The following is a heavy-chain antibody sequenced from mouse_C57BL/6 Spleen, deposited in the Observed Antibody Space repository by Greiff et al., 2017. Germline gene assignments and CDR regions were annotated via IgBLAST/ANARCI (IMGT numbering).Heavy chain of an antibody. CDR1: GYAFSSYW. Sequence: QVQLQQSGAELVKPGASVKISCKASGYAFSSYWMNWVKQRPGKGLEWIGQIYPGDGDTNYNVKFKGKATLTADKSSSTAYMQLSSLTSEDSAVYFCARGNYGNYEDYFDYWGQGTTLTVSS. CDR3: ARGNYGNYEDYFDY. D-gene: IGHD2-1*01. J-gene: IGHJ2*01. CDR2: IYPGDGDT. V-gene: IGHV1-80*01.